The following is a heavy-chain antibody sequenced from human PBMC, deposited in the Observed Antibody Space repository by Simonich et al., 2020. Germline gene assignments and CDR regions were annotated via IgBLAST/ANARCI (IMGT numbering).Heavy chain of an antibody. CDR3: ARDPVVPAAIRNAFDI. V-gene: IGHV1-2*02. CDR2: SNPNSGCT. D-gene: IGHD2-2*01. J-gene: IGHJ3*02. Sequence: QVQLVQSGAEVKQTGASVKVSCKASGYTFTDYYMDWGRQAPGQGLGVMRWSNPNSGCTNYSQKSQGRVPRTRDTSISTAYMELSRLRSDDTAVYYCARDPVVPAAIRNAFDIWGQGTMVTVSS. CDR1: GYTFTDYY.